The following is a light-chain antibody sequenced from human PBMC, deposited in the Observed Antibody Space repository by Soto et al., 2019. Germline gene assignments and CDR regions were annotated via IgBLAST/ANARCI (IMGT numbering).Light chain of an antibody. CDR1: SSNIGSNT. J-gene: IGLJ1*01. CDR2: SNN. V-gene: IGLV1-44*01. Sequence: QSVLTQPPSASGTPGQRVTISCSGSSSNIGSNTVSWYQQLPQRAPKLLIFSNNQRPSGVPDRFSGSKSGTSASLAISGLQSEDEVDYYCATWADGLNSYVFGTGTRSPS. CDR3: ATWADGLNSYV.